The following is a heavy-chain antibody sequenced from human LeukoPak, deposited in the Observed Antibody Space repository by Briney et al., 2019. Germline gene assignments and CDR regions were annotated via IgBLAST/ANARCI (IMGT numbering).Heavy chain of an antibody. CDR3: ARTTTVPRPGAFDI. Sequence: GSSVKVSCKASGGTFSSYAISCGRQAPGQGLEWMGGIIPIFGTANYAQKFQGRVTITADESTSTAYMELSSLRSEDTAVYYCARTTTVPRPGAFDIWGQGTMVTVSS. J-gene: IGHJ3*02. V-gene: IGHV1-69*01. CDR2: IIPIFGTA. D-gene: IGHD4-17*01. CDR1: GGTFSSYA.